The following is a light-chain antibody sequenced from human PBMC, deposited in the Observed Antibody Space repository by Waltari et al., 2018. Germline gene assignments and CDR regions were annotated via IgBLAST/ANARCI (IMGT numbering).Light chain of an antibody. CDR2: GAS. CDR1: QRVSIIY. Sequence: EIVLTQSTGTLSLSPGDRATLSCRASQRVSIIYLAWYQQKPGRAPRLLIYGASSRATGIPDRFSDSGSGTDFTLTISRLEPEDFAVYYCLQYGTSPFTFGQGTKLEIK. J-gene: IGKJ2*01. V-gene: IGKV3-20*01. CDR3: LQYGTSPFT.